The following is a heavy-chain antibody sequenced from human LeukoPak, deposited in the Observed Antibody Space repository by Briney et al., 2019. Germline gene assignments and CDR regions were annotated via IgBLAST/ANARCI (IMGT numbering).Heavy chain of an antibody. CDR1: GYTFTSYW. V-gene: IGHV5-51*01. CDR2: IYPGDSDT. J-gene: IGHJ3*02. CDR3: AINARLIAAAGYDAFDI. D-gene: IGHD6-13*01. Sequence: GVSLKISCKGSGYTFTSYWIGWVRQMPGKGLEWMGIIYPGDSDTRYCPSFQGQVTISADKSISTAYLQWSSLKASDTAMYYCAINARLIAAAGYDAFDIWGQGTMVTVSS.